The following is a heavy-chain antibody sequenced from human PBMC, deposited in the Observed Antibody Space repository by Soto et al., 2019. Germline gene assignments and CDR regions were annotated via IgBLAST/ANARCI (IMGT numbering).Heavy chain of an antibody. V-gene: IGHV3-74*01. CDR1: GFTFGSYW. CDR3: ASDLSGRADV. Sequence: GCLLLSCASCGFTFGSYWMHGVRKAPGKGIVWVSRMTEDGGTKDHADSVKGRFTISRNNATQTLYLQMNSLRAEDTAVYYCASDLSGRADVWGQGTRVTVSS. D-gene: IGHD3-10*01. J-gene: IGHJ6*02. CDR2: MTEDGGTK.